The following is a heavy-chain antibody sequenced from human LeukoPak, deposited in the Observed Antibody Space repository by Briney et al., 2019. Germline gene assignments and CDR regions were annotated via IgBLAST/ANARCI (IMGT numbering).Heavy chain of an antibody. CDR1: GYTFTGYY. Sequence: EASVKVSCKASGYTFTGYYMHWVRQAPGQGLEWMGWINPNTGVTNFAQKFQGRVTLTRDTSLTTAYMEVSRLRSDDTAVYYCAREKEPGFTMVRGLQYWFDPWGQGTLVTVSS. V-gene: IGHV1-2*02. D-gene: IGHD3-10*01. J-gene: IGHJ5*02. CDR2: INPNTGVT. CDR3: AREKEPGFTMVRGLQYWFDP.